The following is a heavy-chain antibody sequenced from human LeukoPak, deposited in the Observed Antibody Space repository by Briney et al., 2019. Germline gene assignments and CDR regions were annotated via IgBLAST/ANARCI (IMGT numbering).Heavy chain of an antibody. J-gene: IGHJ1*01. CDR3: ARILSSSWYEYFHH. D-gene: IGHD6-19*01. V-gene: IGHV1-69*13. CDR2: IIPIFGTA. Sequence: ASLSVSCTVSGGPFSNYALCWVPPGPGQGLEWMAAIIPIFGTANYAQKFQGRVTITADESTSTAYMQLSSLRSEDTAVYYCARILSSSWYEYFHHWGQGTLVTVSS. CDR1: GGPFSNYA.